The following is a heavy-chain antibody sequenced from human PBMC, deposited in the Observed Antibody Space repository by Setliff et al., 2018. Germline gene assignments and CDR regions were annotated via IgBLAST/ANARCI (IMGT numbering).Heavy chain of an antibody. Sequence: SETLSLTCRVSGGSISSGNYYWGLIRQPPGKGLEWVATIYYSGSTYSNPSLKSRLIISVDAPDNQFSVKLSSVTAADTAVYYCARHKSDGSGSYPSLYMDVWGKGIMVTVSS. CDR1: GGSISSGNYY. J-gene: IGHJ6*03. CDR3: ARHKSDGSGSYPSLYMDV. V-gene: IGHV4-39*01. CDR2: IYYSGST. D-gene: IGHD3-10*01.